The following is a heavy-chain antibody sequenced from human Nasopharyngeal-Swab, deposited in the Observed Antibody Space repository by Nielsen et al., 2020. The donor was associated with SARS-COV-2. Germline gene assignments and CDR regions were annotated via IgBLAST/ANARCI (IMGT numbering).Heavy chain of an antibody. V-gene: IGHV3-30*04. CDR2: ISYDGSHE. CDR3: ARDSVYNFGVFIITTSFMDV. D-gene: IGHD3-3*01. J-gene: IGHJ6*03. Sequence: GESLKISCAASGFTCSSFAMHWVRQAPGKGLEWVGLISYDGSHENYADSVRGRFTISRDNSKDTVHLQMNSLRPEDTAVYYCARDSVYNFGVFIITTSFMDVWGKGTTVTVSS. CDR1: GFTCSSFA.